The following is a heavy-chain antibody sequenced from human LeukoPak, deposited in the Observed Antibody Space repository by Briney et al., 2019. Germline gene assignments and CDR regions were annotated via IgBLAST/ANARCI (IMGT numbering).Heavy chain of an antibody. Sequence: SETLSLTCTVSGGSISSYYWSWIRQPPGKGLEWIGYIYYSGSTNYNPSLKSRVTISVDTSKNQSSLKLSSVTAADTAVYYCARGYYYDSSGLFDYWGQGTLVTVSS. D-gene: IGHD3-22*01. CDR3: ARGYYYDSSGLFDY. J-gene: IGHJ4*02. V-gene: IGHV4-59*01. CDR1: GGSISSYY. CDR2: IYYSGST.